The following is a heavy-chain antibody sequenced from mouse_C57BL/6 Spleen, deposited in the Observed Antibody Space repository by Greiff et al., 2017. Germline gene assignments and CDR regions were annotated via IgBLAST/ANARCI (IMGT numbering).Heavy chain of an antibody. V-gene: IGHV1-15*01. J-gene: IGHJ4*01. CDR1: GYTFTDYE. Sequence: QVQLQQSGAELVRPGASVTLSCKASGYTFTDYEMHWVKQTPVHGLEWIGAIDPETGGTAYNQKFKAILTADKSSSTAYMELRSLTSEDSAVYYCTRGYYYGSRSYAMDYWGQGTSVTVSS. CDR3: TRGYYYGSRSYAMDY. CDR2: IDPETGGT. D-gene: IGHD1-1*01.